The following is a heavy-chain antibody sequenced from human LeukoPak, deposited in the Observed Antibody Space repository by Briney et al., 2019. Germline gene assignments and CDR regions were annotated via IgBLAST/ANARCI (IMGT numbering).Heavy chain of an antibody. J-gene: IGHJ5*02. D-gene: IGHD1-1*01. Sequence: SETLSLTCTVSGGSISSGGYYWSWIRQPPGKGLEWIGSIYYSGSTYYNPSLKCRVTISVDTSKNQFSLKLSSVTAADTAVYYCARDANGGDWFDPWGQGTLVTVSS. CDR3: ARDANGGDWFDP. V-gene: IGHV4-39*07. CDR1: GGSISSGGYY. CDR2: IYYSGST.